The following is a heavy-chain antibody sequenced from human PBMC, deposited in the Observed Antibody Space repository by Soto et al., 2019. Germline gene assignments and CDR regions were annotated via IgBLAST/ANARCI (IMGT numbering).Heavy chain of an antibody. V-gene: IGHV1-3*05. Sequence: QVKLVQSGAEETKPGASVKVSCKASGYTFTSYAMHWVRQAPGQRLEWMGWINAANGNTKYSQKFQGRVTITRDTSVSTAYMELCSLRSEDTAVYYCARSIVVVTALDYWGQGTLVTVSS. J-gene: IGHJ4*02. CDR2: INAANGNT. D-gene: IGHD2-21*02. CDR1: GYTFTSYA. CDR3: ARSIVVVTALDY.